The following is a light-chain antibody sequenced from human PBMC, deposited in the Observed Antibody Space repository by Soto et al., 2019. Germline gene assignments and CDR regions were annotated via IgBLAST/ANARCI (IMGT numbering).Light chain of an antibody. CDR1: SSDVGGYNY. J-gene: IGLJ1*01. V-gene: IGLV2-14*01. CDR3: SSYAGSYRV. CDR2: EVS. Sequence: SVLAQPASVSGSPGQSITISCTGTSSDVGGYNYVSWYQQHPGKAPKLMIYEVSNRPSGVSNRFSGSKSGNTASLTISGLQAEDEADYYCSSYAGSYRVFGTGTKVTVL.